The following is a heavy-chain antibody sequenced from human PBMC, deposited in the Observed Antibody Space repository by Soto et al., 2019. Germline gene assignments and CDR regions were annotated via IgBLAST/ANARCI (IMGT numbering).Heavy chain of an antibody. J-gene: IGHJ6*02. CDR2: INPNSGGT. CDR1: GYTFTGYY. CDR3: ASGQTYSDYYYGMDV. V-gene: IGHV1-2*02. Sequence: ASVKVSGKASGYTFTGYYMHWVRQAPGQGLEWMGWINPNSGGTNYAQKFQGRVTMTRDTSISTAYMELSRLRSDDTAVYYCASGQTYSDYYYGMDVCGQGXTVTLYS. D-gene: IGHD5-18*01.